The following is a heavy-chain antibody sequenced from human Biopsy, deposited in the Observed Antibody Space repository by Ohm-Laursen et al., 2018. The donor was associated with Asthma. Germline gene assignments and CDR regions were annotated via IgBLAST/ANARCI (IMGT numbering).Heavy chain of an antibody. Sequence: SLRFSCAASGFSFSEFVMHWVRQAPGKGLEWVAVISYDGSTKYYADSAKGRFTISRDNSKNTLYLQMNSLRAEDTAVYYCARDSYSSGLYDDFESWGQGTLVTVSS. CDR2: ISYDGSTK. J-gene: IGHJ4*02. CDR1: GFSFSEFV. D-gene: IGHD6-19*01. CDR3: ARDSYSSGLYDDFES. V-gene: IGHV3-30*03.